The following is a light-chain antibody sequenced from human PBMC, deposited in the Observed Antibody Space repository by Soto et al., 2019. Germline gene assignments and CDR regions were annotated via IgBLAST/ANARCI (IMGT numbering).Light chain of an antibody. CDR1: QTVSSSY. J-gene: IGKJ1*01. CDR3: QQSGT. V-gene: IGKV3-20*01. CDR2: GAS. Sequence: PVERVTLSCRASQTVSSSYLTWYQQRPGQAPRLLIYGASSRATGIPDRFSGSGSGTDFTLTISRLEPEDFAVYYCQQSGTFGQGTKVDI.